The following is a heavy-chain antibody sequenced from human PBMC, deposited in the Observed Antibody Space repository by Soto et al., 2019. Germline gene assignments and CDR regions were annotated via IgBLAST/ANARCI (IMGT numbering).Heavy chain of an antibody. Sequence: ETLSLTCPVSGGSINDFYWSWIRQPPGKGLEWIGYIYYTGRTDYNPSLESLVTISIDPSKTQLSLNLRSVNPADKAVYYCARLGGVAARTFDYWGQGTQVTVYS. J-gene: IGHJ4*02. CDR3: ARLGGVAARTFDY. V-gene: IGHV4-59*01. CDR1: GGSINDFY. D-gene: IGHD6-6*01. CDR2: IYYTGRT.